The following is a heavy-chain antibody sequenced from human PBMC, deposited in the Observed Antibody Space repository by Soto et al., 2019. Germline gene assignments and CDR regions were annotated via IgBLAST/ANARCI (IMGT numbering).Heavy chain of an antibody. J-gene: IGHJ3*01. CDR3: ASAPSKPGEPIWDVFDF. D-gene: IGHD1-26*01. CDR2: IYAGGIT. CDR1: GGSISSYY. V-gene: IGHV4-4*07. Sequence: QVQLQESGPGLVKPSETLSLTCTVSGGSISSYYWSWIRQPAGKGLEWIGRIYAGGITNYNPSLKSRINMSIDTSKNQFSLKLNSVTAADTAVYYCASAPSKPGEPIWDVFDFWGQGTMVTVSS.